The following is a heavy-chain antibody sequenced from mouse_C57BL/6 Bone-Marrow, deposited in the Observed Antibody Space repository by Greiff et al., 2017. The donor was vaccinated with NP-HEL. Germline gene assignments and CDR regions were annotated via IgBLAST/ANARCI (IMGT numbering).Heavy chain of an antibody. Sequence: QVQLQQPGAELVKPGASVKLSCKASGYTFTSYWMHWVKQRPGQGLEWIGMIHPNSGSTNYNEKFKSKATLTVDKSSSTAYMQLSSPTSEDSAVYYCARWGYGSSHWYFDVWGTGTTVTVSS. CDR2: IHPNSGST. J-gene: IGHJ1*03. D-gene: IGHD1-1*01. V-gene: IGHV1-64*01. CDR3: ARWGYGSSHWYFDV. CDR1: GYTFTSYW.